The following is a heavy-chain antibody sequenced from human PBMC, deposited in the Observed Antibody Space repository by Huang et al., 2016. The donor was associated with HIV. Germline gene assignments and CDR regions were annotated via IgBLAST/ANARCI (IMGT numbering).Heavy chain of an antibody. CDR1: GFTFSSYG. J-gene: IGHJ3*02. CDR3: AKGSMANAFDI. V-gene: IGHV3-30*02. Sequence: QVQLVESGGGVVQPGGSLRLSCAASGFTFSSYGLHWVRQAPGKGLVWVAFIWYDGSNKYYADSVRGRFTISRDNSKNTLYLQMNSLRAEDTAVYYCAKGSMANAFDIWGQGTMVTVSS. D-gene: IGHD3-10*01. CDR2: IWYDGSNK.